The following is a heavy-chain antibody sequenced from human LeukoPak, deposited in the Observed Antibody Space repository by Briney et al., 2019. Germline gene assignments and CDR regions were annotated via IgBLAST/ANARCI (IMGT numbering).Heavy chain of an antibody. CDR1: GGSISSYY. CDR3: ARSWDTAMDIFDY. V-gene: IGHV4-59*01. D-gene: IGHD5-18*01. Sequence: PSETLSLICTVSGGSISSYYWSWIRQPPGKGLEWIGYIYYSGSTNYNPSLKSRVTISVDTSKNQFSLKLSSVTAADTAVYYCARSWDTAMDIFDYWGQGTLVTVSS. CDR2: IYYSGST. J-gene: IGHJ4*02.